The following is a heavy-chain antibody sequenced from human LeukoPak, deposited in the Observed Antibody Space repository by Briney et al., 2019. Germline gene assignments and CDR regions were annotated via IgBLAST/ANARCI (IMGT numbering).Heavy chain of an antibody. V-gene: IGHV3-48*03. D-gene: IGHD2-15*01. CDR1: GVTFSSYD. CDR2: ISSSGSTI. Sequence: GGSLRLSCAASGVTFSSYDMNWVRQAPGKGLEWVSFISSSGSTINYADSVKGRFTISRDNAKNSLYLQMNSLRAEDTAVYFCARDWVAVGGDYMDVWGKGSTVTISS. CDR3: ARDWVAVGGDYMDV. J-gene: IGHJ6*03.